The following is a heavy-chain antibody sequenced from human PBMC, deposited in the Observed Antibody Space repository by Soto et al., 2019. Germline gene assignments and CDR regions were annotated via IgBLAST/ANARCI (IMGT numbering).Heavy chain of an antibody. CDR3: ARGAGLRYFDWFHFDY. CDR1: GGSFSGYY. J-gene: IGHJ4*02. D-gene: IGHD3-9*01. Sequence: PSETLSLTCAVYGGSFSGYYWSWIRQPPGKGLEWIGEINHSGSTNYNPSLKSRVTISVDTSKNQFSLKLSSVTAADTAVYYRARGAGLRYFDWFHFDYWGQGTLVTVSS. CDR2: INHSGST. V-gene: IGHV4-34*01.